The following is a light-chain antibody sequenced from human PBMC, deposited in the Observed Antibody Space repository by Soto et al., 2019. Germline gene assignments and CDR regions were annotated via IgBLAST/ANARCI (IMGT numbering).Light chain of an antibody. CDR2: GAS. CDR1: QSVSGH. J-gene: IGKJ1*01. V-gene: IGKV3-15*01. CDR3: HQYHYWWT. Sequence: EIVITQSPATLSVSPGERVTLSCRASQSVSGHLAWYQQKPGQAPRLIISGASTRATGIPARLSGRGSGTEFTLTISSLQSEDFAVYYCHQYHYWWTFGQGTKVDIK.